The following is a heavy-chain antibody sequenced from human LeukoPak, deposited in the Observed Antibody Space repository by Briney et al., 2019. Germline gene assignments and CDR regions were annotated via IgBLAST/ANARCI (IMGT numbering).Heavy chain of an antibody. CDR2: IFTIGST. Sequence: SETLSLTCTVSGGSISSYYWSWIRQPAGKGLEWIGRIFTIGSTNYNPSLKSRVTMSVDTSKNHFSLKLSSVTAADTAVYDCARTYCGGDCYYFDYWGQGTLVTVSS. V-gene: IGHV4-4*07. CDR1: GGSISSYY. J-gene: IGHJ4*02. D-gene: IGHD2-21*02. CDR3: ARTYCGGDCYYFDY.